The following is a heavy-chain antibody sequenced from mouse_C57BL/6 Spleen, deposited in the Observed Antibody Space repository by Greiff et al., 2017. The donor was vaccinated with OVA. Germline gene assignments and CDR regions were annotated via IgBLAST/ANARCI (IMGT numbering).Heavy chain of an antibody. J-gene: IGHJ3*01. V-gene: IGHV3-6*01. CDR3: ARAWGLGFAY. D-gene: IGHD3-3*01. Sequence: EVQLVESGPGLVKPSQSLSLTCSVTGYSITSGYYWNWIRQFPGNKLEWMGYISYDGSNNYNPSLKNRISITRDTSKNQFFLKLNSVTTEDTATYYCARAWGLGFAYWGQGTLVTVSA. CDR1: GYSITSGYY. CDR2: ISYDGSN.